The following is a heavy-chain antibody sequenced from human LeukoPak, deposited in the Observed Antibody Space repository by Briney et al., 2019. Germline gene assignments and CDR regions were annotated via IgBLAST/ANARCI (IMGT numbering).Heavy chain of an antibody. D-gene: IGHD3-22*01. J-gene: IGHJ4*02. CDR1: GFTFSSYD. Sequence: PGGSLRLSCAASGFTFSSYDMHWVRQATGKGLEWVSAIGTAGDTYYPGSVKGRFTISRENAKNSLYLQMNSLRAGDTAVYYCARGDYYDSSGYIFDYWGQGTLVTVSS. V-gene: IGHV3-13*01. CDR3: ARGDYYDSSGYIFDY. CDR2: IGTAGDT.